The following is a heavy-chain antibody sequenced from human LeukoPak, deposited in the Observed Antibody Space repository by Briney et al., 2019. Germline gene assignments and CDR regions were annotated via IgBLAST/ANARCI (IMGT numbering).Heavy chain of an antibody. CDR3: ARAQRGSYGDHYGDHSDF. CDR1: GGSISSSSYY. Sequence: PSETLSLTRTVSGGSISSSSYYWGWIRQPPGKGLEWIGSIYYSGSSSYYNPSLKSRVTISVDTSKNQFSLKLSSVTAADTAVYYCARAQRGSYGDHYGDHSDFWGQGTLVTVSS. CDR2: IYYSGSSS. V-gene: IGHV4-39*07. J-gene: IGHJ4*02. D-gene: IGHD4-17*01.